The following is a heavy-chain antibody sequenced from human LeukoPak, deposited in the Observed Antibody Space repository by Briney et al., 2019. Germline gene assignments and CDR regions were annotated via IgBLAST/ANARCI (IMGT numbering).Heavy chain of an antibody. CDR2: IYYSGNT. J-gene: IGHJ4*02. Sequence: SETLSLTCTVSGVSVSSSNSYWGWIRQPPGKGLEWIGSIYYSGNTYYNASLKSQVSISIDTSKNQFSLKLTSVTAADTAVYYCARQTGSGLFILPGGQGTLVTVSS. D-gene: IGHD3/OR15-3a*01. V-gene: IGHV4-39*01. CDR3: ARQTGSGLFILP. CDR1: GVSVSSSNSY.